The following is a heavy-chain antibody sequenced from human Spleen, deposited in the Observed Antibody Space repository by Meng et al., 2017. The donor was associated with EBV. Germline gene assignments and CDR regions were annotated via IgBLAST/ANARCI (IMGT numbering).Heavy chain of an antibody. CDR2: IYHSGST. J-gene: IGHJ4*02. Sequence: GPLQESGPGLVKPSGTLSLSCTVSGGSIRTSNWGSWVRQLPGKGLEWIGEIYHSGSTNYNPSLKSRVTISVDKSKNQFSLKLTSVTAADTAVYYCARDPYRDPTPLDYWGQGTLVTVSS. CDR3: ARDPYRDPTPLDY. D-gene: IGHD4-17*01. CDR1: GGSIRTSNW. V-gene: IGHV4-4*02.